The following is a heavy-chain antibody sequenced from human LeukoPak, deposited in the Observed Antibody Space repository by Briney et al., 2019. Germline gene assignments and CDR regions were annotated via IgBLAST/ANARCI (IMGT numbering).Heavy chain of an antibody. D-gene: IGHD6-13*01. V-gene: IGHV4-4*09. CDR1: GGSISSYY. Sequence: SETLSLTCSVSGGSISSYYWSWIRRPPGKGLEWIGYIYTSGSTNYNPSLKSRVTISVDTSKNQFSLKLSSVTAADTAVYYCAREIAAAGSDWFDPWGQGTLVTVSS. CDR2: IYTSGST. CDR3: AREIAAAGSDWFDP. J-gene: IGHJ5*02.